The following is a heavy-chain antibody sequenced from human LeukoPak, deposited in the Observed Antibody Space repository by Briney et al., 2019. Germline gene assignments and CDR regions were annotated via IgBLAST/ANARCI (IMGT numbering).Heavy chain of an antibody. CDR2: ISRNGGRT. D-gene: IGHD1-26*01. Sequence: GGSLRLSCSASGFTFSTYAMHWVRQAPGKGLEYVSAISRNGGRTYYADSVKGRFTISRDNSKNTLYLQMGSLRAEDMAVYYCARGGPFQWELLVYWGQGTLVTVSS. CDR1: GFTFSTYA. J-gene: IGHJ4*02. CDR3: ARGGPFQWELLVY. V-gene: IGHV3-64*02.